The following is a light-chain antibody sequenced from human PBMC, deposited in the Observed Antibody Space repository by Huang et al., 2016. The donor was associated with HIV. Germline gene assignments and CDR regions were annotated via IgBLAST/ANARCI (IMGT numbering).Light chain of an antibody. J-gene: IGKJ5*01. V-gene: IGKV1-NL1*01. CDR1: QDISNS. CDR2: ATS. CDR3: QQYYITPPIA. Sequence: DIQMTQSPSSLSASVGDRVTITCRASQDISNSLAWYQQKPGKAPKLLVFATSRLEGGVPSRFSCGGSGTDYTLTISSLQPEDFATYYCQQYYITPPIAFGQGTRLEIK.